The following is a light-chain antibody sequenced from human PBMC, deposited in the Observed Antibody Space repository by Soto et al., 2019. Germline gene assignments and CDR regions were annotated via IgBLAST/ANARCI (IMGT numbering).Light chain of an antibody. CDR1: QSVSHW. V-gene: IGKV1-5*03. CDR2: TAS. CDR3: QQYSRYPIT. J-gene: IGKJ4*01. Sequence: DIQMTQSPSTLSASVGDRVTITCRASQSVSHWLAWYQQKPGKAPAVLIYTASTLESGVPSRFSGSGSGTEFTLTISSLKPGDFATYYCQQYSRYPITFGGGTKVEIK.